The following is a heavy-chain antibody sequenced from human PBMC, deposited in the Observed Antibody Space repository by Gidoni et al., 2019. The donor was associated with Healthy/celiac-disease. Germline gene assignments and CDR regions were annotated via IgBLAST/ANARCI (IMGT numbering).Heavy chain of an antibody. D-gene: IGHD4-17*01. CDR1: GFTFSSYG. CDR2: ISYDGSNK. CDR3: AKDGSDTVTYRTGLYYYGMDV. Sequence: QVQLVESGGGVVQPGRSLRLSCAAPGFTFSSYGLRCVRQAPGKGLECVAVISYDGSNKYYADSVKGRFTISRDNSKNTLYLQMNSLRAEDTAVYYCAKDGSDTVTYRTGLYYYGMDVWGQGTTVTVSS. J-gene: IGHJ6*02. V-gene: IGHV3-30*18.